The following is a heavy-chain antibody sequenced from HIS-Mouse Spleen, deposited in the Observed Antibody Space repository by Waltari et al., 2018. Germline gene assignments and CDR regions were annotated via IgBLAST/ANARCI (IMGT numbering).Heavy chain of an antibody. V-gene: IGHV4-39*07. CDR3: ARDPTVTGYYYYGMDV. J-gene: IGHJ6*02. CDR1: GGSISSSSYY. D-gene: IGHD4-4*01. CDR2: IYYSGST. Sequence: QLQLQESGPGLVKPSETLSLTCTVSGGSISSSSYYWGWIRQPPGKGLEWIGSIYYSGSTYYNPSLKGRVTISVDTSKNQFSLKLSSVTAADTAVYYCARDPTVTGYYYYGMDVWGQGTTVTVSS.